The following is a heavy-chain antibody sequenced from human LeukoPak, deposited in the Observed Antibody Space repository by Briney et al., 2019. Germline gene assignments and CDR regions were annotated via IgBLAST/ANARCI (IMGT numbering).Heavy chain of an antibody. V-gene: IGHV3-30*18. D-gene: IGHD1-26*01. Sequence: PGGSLRLSCAASAFTFSSYGMHWVRQAPGKGLEWVAVISYDGSNKYYADSVKGRFTISRDNSKNTLYLQMNSLRAEDTAVYYCAKTSVEVGATFFFDYWGQGTLVTVSS. J-gene: IGHJ4*02. CDR1: AFTFSSYG. CDR3: AKTSVEVGATFFFDY. CDR2: ISYDGSNK.